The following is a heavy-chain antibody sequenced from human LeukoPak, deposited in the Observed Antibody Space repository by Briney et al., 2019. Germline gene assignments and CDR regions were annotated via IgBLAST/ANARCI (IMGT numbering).Heavy chain of an antibody. CDR1: GYTFTSYG. V-gene: IGHV1-18*01. Sequence: GASVKVSCKASGYTFTSYGISWVRQAPGQGLEWMGWISAYNGNTNYAQKLQGRVTMTTDTSTSTAYMELRSLRSDDTAVYYCARVGFDSSSWYQIDYWGQGTLVTVSS. CDR2: ISAYNGNT. J-gene: IGHJ4*02. D-gene: IGHD6-13*01. CDR3: ARVGFDSSSWYQIDY.